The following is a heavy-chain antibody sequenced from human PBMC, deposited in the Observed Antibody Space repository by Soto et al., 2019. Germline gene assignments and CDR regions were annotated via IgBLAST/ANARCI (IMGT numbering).Heavy chain of an antibody. CDR1: GSSISSSSYY. V-gene: IGHV4-39*01. J-gene: IGHJ5*02. D-gene: IGHD1-7*01. CDR2: IYYSGST. CDR3: ARQVELPNWFDP. Sequence: PSETLSLTCTVSGSSISSSSYYWGWIRQPPGKGLEWIGSIYYSGSTYYNPSLKSRVTISVDTSKNQFSLKLSSVTAADTAVYYCARQVELPNWFDPWGQGTVVTVS.